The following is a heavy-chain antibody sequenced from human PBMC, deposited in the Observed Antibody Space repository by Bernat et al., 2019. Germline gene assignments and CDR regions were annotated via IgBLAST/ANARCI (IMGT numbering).Heavy chain of an antibody. Sequence: QLQLQESGPGLVKPSETLSLTCTVSGGSISSSSYYWGWIRQPPGKGLEWIGSIYYSGSTYYNPSLKSRVTISVDTSKNQFSLKLSSVTAADTAVYYCARPEPCYYDSSGPWNFDLWGRGTLVTVSS. D-gene: IGHD3-22*01. J-gene: IGHJ2*01. CDR3: ARPEPCYYDSSGPWNFDL. CDR1: GGSISSSSYY. CDR2: IYYSGST. V-gene: IGHV4-39*01.